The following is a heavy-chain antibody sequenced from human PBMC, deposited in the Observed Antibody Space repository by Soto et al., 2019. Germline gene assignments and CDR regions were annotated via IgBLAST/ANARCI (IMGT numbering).Heavy chain of an antibody. J-gene: IGHJ4*02. CDR3: AKDLVYNDGLWLVGN. V-gene: IGHV4-59*12. CDR1: GTSISSYY. CDR2: IHYSGTT. D-gene: IGHD2-21*01. Sequence: PSETLSLTCTVSGTSISSYYWSWIRQPPGKGLEWIANIHYSGTTNYNPSLASRVTLSVDTSKNQFSLKMTSLRAEDTAIYYCAKDLVYNDGLWLVGNCGQGTLVTVSS.